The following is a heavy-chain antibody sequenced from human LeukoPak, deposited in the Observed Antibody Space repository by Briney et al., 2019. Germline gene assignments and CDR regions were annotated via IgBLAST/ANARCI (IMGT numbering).Heavy chain of an antibody. D-gene: IGHD5-18*01. J-gene: IGHJ6*03. CDR3: ATTPDNTAHPYYMDV. Sequence: GSSVKVSCKASGYTFTYRYLHWVRQAPGQALEWMGWITPFNGNTNYAQKFQDRVTITRDRSMSTAYMELSSLRSGDTAMYYCATTPDNTAHPYYMDVWGKGTTVTVSS. CDR1: GYTFTYRY. CDR2: ITPFNGNT. V-gene: IGHV1-45*02.